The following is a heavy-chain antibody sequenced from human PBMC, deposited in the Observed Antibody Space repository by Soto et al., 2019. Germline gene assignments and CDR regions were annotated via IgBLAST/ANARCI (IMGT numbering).Heavy chain of an antibody. CDR1: GYSFTTQP. J-gene: IGHJ4*02. D-gene: IGHD2-15*01. CDR2: INCANGKT. V-gene: IGHV1-3*01. CDR3: ARDGRYCSGGSCYPIYYFDY. Sequence: ASVKVSCKASGYSFTTQPIHWVRQAPGQGFEWMGWINCANGKTQYSQKVQGRVTISSDTTASTAYMELSGLTSEDTAVYYCARDGRYCSGGSCYPIYYFDYWGQGTLVTVSS.